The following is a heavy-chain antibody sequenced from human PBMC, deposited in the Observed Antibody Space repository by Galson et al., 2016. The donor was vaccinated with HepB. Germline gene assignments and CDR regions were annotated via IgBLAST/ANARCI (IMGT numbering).Heavy chain of an antibody. CDR3: VTFTEYAVVFT. Sequence: SVKVSCKVSGYSLSDLRMHWVRQASGKGLEWLGGFDPEIGERIYAPMFQGRVTMTEDTSTDTAYMELSDLRSDDTAVYFCVTFTEYAVVFTWGQGTLVTVSP. V-gene: IGHV1-24*01. J-gene: IGHJ4*02. CDR2: FDPEIGER. D-gene: IGHD3-22*01. CDR1: GYSLSDLR.